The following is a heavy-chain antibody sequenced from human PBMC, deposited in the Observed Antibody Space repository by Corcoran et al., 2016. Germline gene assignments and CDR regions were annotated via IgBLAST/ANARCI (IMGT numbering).Heavy chain of an antibody. Sequence: EVQLVESGGGLVQPGGSRRLSCAASGFTFSSYSMNWVRPAPGKGLEWVSYISSSSSTIYYADSVKGRFTISRDNAKNSLYLQMNSLRDEDTAVYYCARVAYYGSGSSPFDYWGQGTLVTVSS. CDR3: ARVAYYGSGSSPFDY. D-gene: IGHD3-10*01. V-gene: IGHV3-48*02. J-gene: IGHJ4*02. CDR2: ISSSSSTI. CDR1: GFTFSSYS.